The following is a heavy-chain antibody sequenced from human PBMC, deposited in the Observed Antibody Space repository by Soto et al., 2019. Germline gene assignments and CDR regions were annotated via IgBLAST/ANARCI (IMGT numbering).Heavy chain of an antibody. D-gene: IGHD2-2*02. CDR2: ISSRSDI. CDR3: AREYTAWPLAYGLDV. CDR1: GQTFNRYW. J-gene: IGHJ6*02. Sequence: GGSLILSCVASGQTFNRYWMSWVRKAPGKGLEWVSSISSRSDIYYADSVKGRFTISRDNAKNSVSLQMNSLRAEDTAVYYCAREYTAWPLAYGLDVWGQGTTVTVSS. V-gene: IGHV3-21*01.